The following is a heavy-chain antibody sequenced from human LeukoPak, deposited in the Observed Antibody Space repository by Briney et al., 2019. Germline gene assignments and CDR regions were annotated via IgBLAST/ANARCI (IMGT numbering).Heavy chain of an antibody. J-gene: IGHJ4*02. CDR2: ISGSGGST. Sequence: GGSLRLSCAASGFTLSSYAMSWVRQAPGKGLEWVSAISGSGGSTYYADSVKGRFTISRDNSKNTLYLQMNSLRAEDTAVYYCASMITFGGVNDYWGQGTLVTVSS. CDR1: GFTLSSYA. D-gene: IGHD3-16*01. CDR3: ASMITFGGVNDY. V-gene: IGHV3-23*01.